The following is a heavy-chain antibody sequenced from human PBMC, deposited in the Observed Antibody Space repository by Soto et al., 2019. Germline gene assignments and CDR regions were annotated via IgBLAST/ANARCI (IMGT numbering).Heavy chain of an antibody. CDR3: GRGRSGQIVVFY. CDR1: GYTFTGHY. CDR2: IGPESGAT. J-gene: IGHJ4*02. Sequence: ASVKVSCKASGYTFTGHYIHWVRQAPEQGPEWMGEIGPESGATRYAQKFQGRVTMTRDTSITTVYMELKNLSPDDTAVYYCGRGRSGQIVVFYWGQGTPVTVS. D-gene: IGHD1-26*01. V-gene: IGHV1-2*02.